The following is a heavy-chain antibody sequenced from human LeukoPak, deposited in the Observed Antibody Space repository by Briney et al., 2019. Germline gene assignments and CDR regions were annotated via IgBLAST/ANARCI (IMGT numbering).Heavy chain of an antibody. Sequence: GGSLRLSCAASGFTFSSYAMSWVRQAPGKGLEWVSAISGSGGSTYYADSVKGRFTISRDNSKNTLYLQMNSLRAEDTAVYYCAKGRSIVVVPAAISMYFDYWGQGTLVTVSS. J-gene: IGHJ4*02. V-gene: IGHV3-23*01. CDR2: ISGSGGST. CDR1: GFTFSSYA. D-gene: IGHD2-2*02. CDR3: AKGRSIVVVPAAISMYFDY.